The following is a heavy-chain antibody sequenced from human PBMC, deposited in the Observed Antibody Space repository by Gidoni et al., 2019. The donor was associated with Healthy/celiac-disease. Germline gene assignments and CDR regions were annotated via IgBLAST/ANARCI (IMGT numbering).Heavy chain of an antibody. CDR3: ARASSYCSGGSCYSPY. D-gene: IGHD2-15*01. V-gene: IGHV3-7*03. Sequence: EVPLVESGGGLVQPGGSLRLSCAASGFTFSSYWMSWVRQAPGKGLGWVAKIKKEGSEKDYVDAVKGRFTISRDNAKNSMYLQRNSLRAEDTAVYYCARASSYCSGGSCYSPYWGQGTLVTVSS. J-gene: IGHJ4*02. CDR1: GFTFSSYW. CDR2: IKKEGSEK.